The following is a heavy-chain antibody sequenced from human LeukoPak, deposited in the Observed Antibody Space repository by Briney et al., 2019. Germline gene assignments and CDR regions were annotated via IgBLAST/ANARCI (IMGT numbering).Heavy chain of an antibody. Sequence: SETLSLTCTVSGGSISSYYWSWIRQPPGKGLEWIGYIYYSGSTNYNPSLKSRVTITVDTSKNQFSLKLSSVTAADTAVYYCARESGRDAFDIWGQGTMVTVSS. J-gene: IGHJ3*02. V-gene: IGHV4-59*01. CDR3: ARESGRDAFDI. CDR2: IYYSGST. CDR1: GGSISSYY. D-gene: IGHD1-26*01.